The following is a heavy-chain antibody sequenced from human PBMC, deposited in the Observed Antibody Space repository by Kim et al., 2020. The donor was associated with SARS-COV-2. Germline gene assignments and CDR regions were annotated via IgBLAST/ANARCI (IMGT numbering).Heavy chain of an antibody. J-gene: IGHJ6*02. D-gene: IGHD2-2*01. V-gene: IGHV3-23*01. Sequence: YAASVKCLFTISRDNSMKTLNLQMNSLRAEDTAVYYCVKNRGSSIYSGLGVWGQGTTVTVSS. CDR3: VKNRGSSIYSGLGV.